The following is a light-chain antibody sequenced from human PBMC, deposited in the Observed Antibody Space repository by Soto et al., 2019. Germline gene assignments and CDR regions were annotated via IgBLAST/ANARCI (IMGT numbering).Light chain of an antibody. V-gene: IGLV3-21*02. CDR2: DDT. Sequence: SYELTQPPSVSVAPGQTAKITCGGHNIGSKSVHWYHQKPGQAPVLAVYDDTKRPSGIPDRFSGSNSGNTATLTISRVGAGDEATYYCQVWDSSSDQVLFGGGTKVTVL. J-gene: IGLJ2*01. CDR3: QVWDSSSDQVL. CDR1: NIGSKS.